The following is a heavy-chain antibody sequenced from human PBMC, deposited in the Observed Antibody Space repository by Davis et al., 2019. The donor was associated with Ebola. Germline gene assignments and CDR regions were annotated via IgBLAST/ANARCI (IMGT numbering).Heavy chain of an antibody. Sequence: GESLKISCAASGFTFDDYAMHWVRQAPGKGLEWVSFFSWDGRLTYYADSVKGRFTTSRDNAKKSLYLQMHSLRAEDTAVYYCAPHSSSVEYWGQGTLVTVSS. V-gene: IGHV3-43D*04. J-gene: IGHJ4*02. D-gene: IGHD2-15*01. CDR2: FSWDGRLT. CDR3: APHSSSVEY. CDR1: GFTFDDYA.